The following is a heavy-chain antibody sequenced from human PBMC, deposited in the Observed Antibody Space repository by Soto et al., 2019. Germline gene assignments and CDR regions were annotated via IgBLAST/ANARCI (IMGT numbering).Heavy chain of an antibody. CDR1: GFTFSSYA. CDR3: VKSRGGNNFDFFD. CDR2: IRGNGDPP. J-gene: IGHJ4*02. Sequence: WSLRLSCSASGFTFSSYAMHWVRQAPGKGLEYVSGIRGNGDPPFYADSVKGRFIISGDNSTNTLFLQMSSLSADDTAVYYCVKSRGGNNFDFFDWGQGALVTVSS. V-gene: IGHV3-64D*06. D-gene: IGHD5-12*01.